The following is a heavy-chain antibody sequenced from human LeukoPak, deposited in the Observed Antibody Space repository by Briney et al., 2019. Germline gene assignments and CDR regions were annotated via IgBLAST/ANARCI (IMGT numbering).Heavy chain of an antibody. CDR2: ISGSGGST. D-gene: IGHD3-3*01. CDR1: GFTFSSYA. CDR3: ATDAYVDFWSGSIY. Sequence: GGSLRLSCAASGFTFSSYAMSWVRQAPGKGLEWVSAISGSGGSTYYADSVKGQFTISRDNSKNTLYLQMNSLRAEDTAVYYCATDAYVDFWSGSIYWGQGTLVTVSS. J-gene: IGHJ4*02. V-gene: IGHV3-23*01.